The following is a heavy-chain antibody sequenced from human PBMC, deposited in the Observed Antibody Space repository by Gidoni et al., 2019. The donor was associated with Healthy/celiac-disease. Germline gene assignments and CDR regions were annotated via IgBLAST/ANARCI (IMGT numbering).Heavy chain of an antibody. CDR1: GFTFSGYW. J-gene: IGHJ3*01. V-gene: IGHV3-7*01. CDR2: IKQDGSEK. D-gene: IGHD3-10*01. Sequence: EVQLVESGGGLVQPGGSLRLSCAASGFTFSGYWMSWVRQAPGKGLEWVAHIKQDGSEKHYVDSVKGRFTISRDNAKNSLYLQMNSLRAEDTALYYCARDLGDYYGSGRPDAFDFWGQGTMVTVSS. CDR3: ARDLGDYYGSGRPDAFDF.